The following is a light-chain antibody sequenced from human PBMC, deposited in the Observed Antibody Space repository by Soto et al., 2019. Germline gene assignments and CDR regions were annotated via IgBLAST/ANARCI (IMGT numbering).Light chain of an antibody. J-gene: IGKJ4*01. CDR1: QSINSW. CDR3: QQYNTYVT. V-gene: IGKV1-5*03. Sequence: DIQMTQSPSTLSASVGDRVTITCRASQSINSWLAWYQQKPGKAPKLLIYKASSLESEVPSRFSGSGSGTEFTLTISSLQSDDFATYYCQQYNTYVTFGGGTKVDIK. CDR2: KAS.